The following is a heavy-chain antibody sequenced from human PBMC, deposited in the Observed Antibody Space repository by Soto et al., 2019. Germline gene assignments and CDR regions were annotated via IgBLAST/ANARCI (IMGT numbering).Heavy chain of an antibody. J-gene: IGHJ6*02. CDR2: ISGSGGST. D-gene: IGHD3-3*01. CDR3: AKDGFITIFGVVTARYGMDV. V-gene: IGHV3-23*01. CDR1: GFTFSSYA. Sequence: VQLLESGGGLVQPGGSLRLSCAASGFTFSSYAMSWVRQAPGKGLEWVSAISGSGGSTYYADSVKGRFTISRDNSKNTLYLQMNSLRAEDTAVYYCAKDGFITIFGVVTARYGMDVWGQGTTVTVSS.